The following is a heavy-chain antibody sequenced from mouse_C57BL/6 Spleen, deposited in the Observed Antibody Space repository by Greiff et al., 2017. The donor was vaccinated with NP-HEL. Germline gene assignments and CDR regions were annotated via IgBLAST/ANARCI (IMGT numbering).Heavy chain of an antibody. CDR1: GYTFTSYW. J-gene: IGHJ4*01. V-gene: IGHV1-61*01. CDR3: ARTLYYYGSSYDDMDY. Sequence: VQLQQPGAELVRPGSSVKLSCKASGYTFTSYWMDWVKQRPGQGLDWIGNIYPSDSETHYNQKFKDKATLTVDKSSSTAYMQRSSLTSEDSAVYYSARTLYYYGSSYDDMDYWGQGTSVTVSS. CDR2: IYPSDSET. D-gene: IGHD1-1*01.